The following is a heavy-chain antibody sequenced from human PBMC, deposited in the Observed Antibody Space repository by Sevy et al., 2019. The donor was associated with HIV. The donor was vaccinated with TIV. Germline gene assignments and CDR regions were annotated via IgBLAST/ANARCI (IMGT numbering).Heavy chain of an antibody. J-gene: IGHJ2*01. V-gene: IGHV4-59*03. D-gene: IGHD3-16*01. Sequence: SETLSLTCSVSDGSIGRFYWSWIRQPPGKGLEWIGYIYDRGLTSYNPSLNNRVTISVDTSKTQIYLKMTSVTAADTAVYYCAGWGWYFDNWAVAPWSPSPQ. CDR2: IYDRGLT. CDR1: DGSIGRFY. CDR3: AGWGWYFDN.